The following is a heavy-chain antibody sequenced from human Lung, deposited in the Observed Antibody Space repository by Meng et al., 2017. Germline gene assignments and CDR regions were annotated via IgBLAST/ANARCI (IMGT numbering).Heavy chain of an antibody. D-gene: IGHD4-11*01. CDR3: ARGPTTMAHDFDY. V-gene: IGHV4-34*01. CDR2: INHSGST. Sequence: QAQLKRWGAGLLKPSETLSLTCVVSGGSFSDYYWSWIRQPPGKGLEWIGEINHSGSTNYNPSLESRATISVDTSQNNLSLKLSSVTAADSAVYYCARGPTTMAHDFDYWGQGTLVTVSS. J-gene: IGHJ4*02. CDR1: GGSFSDYY.